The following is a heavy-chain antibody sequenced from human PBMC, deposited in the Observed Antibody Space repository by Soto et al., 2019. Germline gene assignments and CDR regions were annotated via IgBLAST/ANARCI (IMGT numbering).Heavy chain of an antibody. Sequence: PGGSLRLSCAASGFTFSDYYMSWIRQAPGKGLEWVSYISSSSSYTNYADSVKGRFTISRDNAKNSLYLQMNSLRAEDTAVYYCARVVNYYDSNSLYYFDYWGQGTLVTVSS. J-gene: IGHJ4*02. V-gene: IGHV3-11*06. CDR1: GFTFSDYY. D-gene: IGHD3-22*01. CDR2: ISSSSSYT. CDR3: ARVVNYYDSNSLYYFDY.